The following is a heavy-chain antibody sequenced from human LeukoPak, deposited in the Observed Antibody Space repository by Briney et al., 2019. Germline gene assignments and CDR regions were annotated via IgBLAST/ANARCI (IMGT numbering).Heavy chain of an antibody. CDR3: ARAGLRYSDYYYYYMDV. CDR2: ISSSGSTI. Sequence: PGGSLRLSCAASGFTFSDYYMSWIRQAPGKGLEWVSYISSSGSTIYYADSVKGRFTNSRDNAKNSLYLQMNSLRAEDTAVYYCARAGLRYSDYYYYYMDVWGKGTTVTVSS. D-gene: IGHD2-15*01. V-gene: IGHV3-11*01. CDR1: GFTFSDYY. J-gene: IGHJ6*03.